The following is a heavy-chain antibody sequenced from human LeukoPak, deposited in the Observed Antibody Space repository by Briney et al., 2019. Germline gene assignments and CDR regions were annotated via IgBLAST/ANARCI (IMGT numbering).Heavy chain of an antibody. V-gene: IGHV3-66*01. Sequence: GGSLRLSCAASGSTVSSNYMSWVRQAPGKGLEWVSVIYSGGSTYYADSVKGRFTISRDNSKNTLYLQMNSLRAEDTAVYYCARESVDTAMANFDYWGQGTLVTVSS. CDR1: GSTVSSNY. CDR2: IYSGGST. CDR3: ARESVDTAMANFDY. D-gene: IGHD5-18*01. J-gene: IGHJ4*02.